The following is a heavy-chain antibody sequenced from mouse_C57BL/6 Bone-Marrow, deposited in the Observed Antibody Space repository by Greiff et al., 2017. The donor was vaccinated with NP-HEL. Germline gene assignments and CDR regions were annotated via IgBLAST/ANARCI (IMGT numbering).Heavy chain of an antibody. CDR1: GFTFSSYA. V-gene: IGHV5-9-1*02. CDR3: TRGLYYYGSSVWFAY. CDR2: ISSGGDYI. Sequence: EVKLMESGEGLVKPGGSLKLSCAASGFTFSSYAMSWVRQTPEKRLEWVAYISSGGDYIYYADTVKGRFTISRDNARNTLYLQMSSLKSEDTAMYYCTRGLYYYGSSVWFAYWGQGTLVTVSA. J-gene: IGHJ3*01. D-gene: IGHD1-1*01.